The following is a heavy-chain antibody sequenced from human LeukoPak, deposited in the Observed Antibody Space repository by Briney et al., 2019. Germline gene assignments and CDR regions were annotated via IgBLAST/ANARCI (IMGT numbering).Heavy chain of an antibody. V-gene: IGHV3-33*08. D-gene: IGHD4-11*01. CDR1: GFTFSSYD. CDR3: ARPYYSNYYYYGMDV. J-gene: IGHJ6*02. Sequence: PGGSLRLSCAASGFTFSSYDMHWVRQAPGKGLEWVGVIWYDGSNKYYADSVKGRFTISRDNSKNTLYLQMNSLRAEDTAVYYCARPYYSNYYYYGMDVWGQGTTVTVSS. CDR2: IWYDGSNK.